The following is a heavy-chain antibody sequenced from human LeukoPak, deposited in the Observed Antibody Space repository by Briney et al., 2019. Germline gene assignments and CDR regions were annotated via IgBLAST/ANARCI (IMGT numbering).Heavy chain of an antibody. J-gene: IGHJ4*02. CDR1: GGSFSGYY. CDR2: INHSGST. D-gene: IGHD6-19*01. Sequence: PSETLSLTCAVYGGSFSGYYWSWIRQPPGKGLEWIGEINHSGSTNYNPSLKSRVTISVDKSKNQFSLKLSSVTAADTAVYYCARARIAVAGTLFDYWGQGTLVTVSS. CDR3: ARARIAVAGTLFDY. V-gene: IGHV4-34*01.